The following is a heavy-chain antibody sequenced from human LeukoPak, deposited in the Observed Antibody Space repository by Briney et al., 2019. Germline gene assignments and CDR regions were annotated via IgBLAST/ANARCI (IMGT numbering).Heavy chain of an antibody. CDR3: ATLLEVGATPDFDY. J-gene: IGHJ4*02. D-gene: IGHD1-26*01. Sequence: EASVKVSCKVSGYTLTELSMHWVRQAPGKGLEWMGGFDPEDGETIYAQKFQGRVTMTEDTSTDTAYMELSSLRSEDTAVYYCATLLEVGATPDFDYWGQGTLVTVSS. V-gene: IGHV1-24*01. CDR2: FDPEDGET. CDR1: GYTLTELS.